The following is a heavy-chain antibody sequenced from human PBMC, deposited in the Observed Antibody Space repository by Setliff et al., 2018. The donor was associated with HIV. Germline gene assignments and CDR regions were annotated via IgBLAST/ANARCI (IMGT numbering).Heavy chain of an antibody. Sequence: GGSLRLSCAASGFTFSSYARSWVRQAPGKGLEWVSAISGSGGSTYYAAAVKGLFTTSRHNSKNTLYLQMSSMGAEDTAVYYCLTCLQRGGNYDYWGQGTLVTVSS. CDR2: ISGSGGST. D-gene: IGHD1-7*01. CDR1: GFTFSSYA. V-gene: IGHV3-23*01. CDR3: LTCLQRGGNYDY. J-gene: IGHJ4*02.